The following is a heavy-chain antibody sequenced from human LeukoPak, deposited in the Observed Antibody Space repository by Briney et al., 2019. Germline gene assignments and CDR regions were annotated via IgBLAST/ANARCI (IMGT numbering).Heavy chain of an antibody. D-gene: IGHD1-26*01. V-gene: IGHV1-8*03. CDR1: GYTFTSYD. J-gene: IGHJ6*03. CDR2: MNPNSGNT. Sequence: GASVKVFCKASGYTFTSYDINWVRQATEQGLEWMGWMNPNSGNTGYAQKFQGRVTITRNTSISTAYMELSSLRSEDTAVYYCARGRYRWYMDVWGKGTTVTVSS. CDR3: ARGRYRWYMDV.